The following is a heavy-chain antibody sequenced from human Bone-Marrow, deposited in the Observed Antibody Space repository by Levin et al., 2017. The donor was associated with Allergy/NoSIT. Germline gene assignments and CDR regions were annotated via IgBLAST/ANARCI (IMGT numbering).Heavy chain of an antibody. CDR2: INHSGST. J-gene: IGHJ4*02. CDR3: ARGRITMVRGVRSSYFDY. Sequence: RSQTLSLTCAVYGGSFSGYYWSWIRQPPGKGLEWIGEINHSGSTNYNPSLKSRVTISVDTSKNQFSLKLSSVTAADTAVYYCARGRITMVRGVRSSYFDYWGQGTLVTVSS. CDR1: GGSFSGYY. V-gene: IGHV4-34*01. D-gene: IGHD3-10*01.